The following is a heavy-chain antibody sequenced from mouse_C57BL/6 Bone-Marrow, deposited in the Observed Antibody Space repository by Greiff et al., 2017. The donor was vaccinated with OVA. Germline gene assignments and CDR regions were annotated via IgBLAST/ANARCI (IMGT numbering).Heavy chain of an antibody. CDR1: GYTFTSYW. D-gene: IGHD2-3*01. CDR2: IYPGNSDT. J-gene: IGHJ4*01. CDR3: TWMVTYAMDY. V-gene: IGHV1-5*01. Sequence: VQLQQSGTVLARPGASVKMSCKTSGYTFTSYWMHWVKQRPGQGLDWIGAIYPGNSDTSYNQKFKGKAKLTAVTSASTAYMERSSLTNEDSAVYYCTWMVTYAMDYWGQGTSVTVSS.